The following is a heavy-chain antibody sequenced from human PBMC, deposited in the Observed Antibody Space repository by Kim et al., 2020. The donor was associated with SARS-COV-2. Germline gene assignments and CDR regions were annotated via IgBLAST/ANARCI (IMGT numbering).Heavy chain of an antibody. Sequence: SETLSLTCSVSGGSISGYYWSWIRQPPGKGLEWIGLIYYTGNTRYSPSLMSRVTISVDTSKNQFSLNLSSVTAADTAVYCARYGKSSGGTSVWFDLWGQVTLVTVSS. CDR2: IYYTGNT. J-gene: IGHJ5*02. CDR3: ARYGKSSGGTSVWFDL. V-gene: IGHV4-59*12. CDR1: GGSISGYY. D-gene: IGHD2-15*01.